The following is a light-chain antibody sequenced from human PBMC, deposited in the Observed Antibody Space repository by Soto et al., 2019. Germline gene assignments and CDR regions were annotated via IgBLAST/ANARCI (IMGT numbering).Light chain of an antibody. Sequence: SYELTQPPSVSVAPGKTARITCGGTNIGSKSVHWYPQKPGQAPVLVIYYDCDRPSGIPERFSGSDSENTATLTISRVEAGDEADYYCQVWDSSSGLNLVFGGGTKLTVL. CDR1: NIGSKS. CDR2: YDC. J-gene: IGLJ2*01. V-gene: IGLV3-21*04. CDR3: QVWDSSSGLNLV.